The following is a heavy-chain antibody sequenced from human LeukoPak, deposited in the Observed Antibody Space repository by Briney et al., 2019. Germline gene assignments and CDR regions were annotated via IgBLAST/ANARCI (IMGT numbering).Heavy chain of an antibody. J-gene: IGHJ4*02. CDR2: ISGSGDST. D-gene: IGHD3-3*01. V-gene: IGHV3-23*01. Sequence: PGGFLRLSCTASGFTFSSYAMNWVRQAPGKRLEWVSIISGSGDSTYYADSVKGRFTISRDNSKNTLYLQMNSLRAEDTAVYYCAKGITIFGVLYRWGQGTLVTVSS. CDR1: GFTFSSYA. CDR3: AKGITIFGVLYR.